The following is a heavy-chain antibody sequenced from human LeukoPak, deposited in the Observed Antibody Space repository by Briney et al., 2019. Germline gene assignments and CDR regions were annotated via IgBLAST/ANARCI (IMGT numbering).Heavy chain of an antibody. CDR1: ANSFTSQW. CDR2: MYPGDSDT. D-gene: IGHD1-26*01. Sequence: GESLKISCKGSANSFTSQWIGWVRQMPGKGLEWMGIMYPGDSDTRYSPSFEGHVTISADKSITTAYLQWSSLKALDTAMYYCGSGERSYHFDNWGQGSLVTVSS. J-gene: IGHJ4*02. CDR3: GSGERSYHFDN. V-gene: IGHV5-51*01.